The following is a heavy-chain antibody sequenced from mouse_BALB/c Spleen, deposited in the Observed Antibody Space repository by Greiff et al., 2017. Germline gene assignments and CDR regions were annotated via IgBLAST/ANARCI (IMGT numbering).Heavy chain of an antibody. Sequence: EVKLVESGGGLVQPGGSRKLSCAASGFTFSSFGMHWVRQAPEKGLEWVAYISSGSSTIYYADTVKGRFTISRDNPKNTLFLQMTSLRSEDTAMYYCARSTRQDYAMDYWGQGTSVTVSS. V-gene: IGHV5-17*02. CDR3: ARSTRQDYAMDY. J-gene: IGHJ4*01. CDR2: ISSGSSTI. D-gene: IGHD3-2*01. CDR1: GFTFSSFG.